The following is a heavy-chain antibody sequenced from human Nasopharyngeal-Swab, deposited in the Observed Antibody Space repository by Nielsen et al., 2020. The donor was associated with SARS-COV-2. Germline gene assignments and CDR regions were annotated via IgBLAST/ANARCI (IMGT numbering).Heavy chain of an antibody. Sequence: GESLKISCAASGFTFSSYGMHWVRQAPGKGLEWVAVISYDGSNKYYADSVKGRFTISRDNSENTLYLQMNSLRAEDTAVYYCAKVEAGYWGQGTLVTVSS. J-gene: IGHJ4*02. V-gene: IGHV3-30*18. CDR3: AKVEAGY. CDR1: GFTFSSYG. CDR2: ISYDGSNK.